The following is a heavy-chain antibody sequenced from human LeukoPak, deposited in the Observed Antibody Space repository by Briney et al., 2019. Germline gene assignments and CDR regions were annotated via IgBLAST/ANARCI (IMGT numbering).Heavy chain of an antibody. J-gene: IGHJ4*02. Sequence: GGSLRLSCAASGFTFRTYWLSWVRQAPGKGLEWVANMNEDGSETYYVDSVKGRFTISRDNAKNSLYLQMSSLRVEDTAMYYCSRETLRFSGDYWGQGTLVTVSS. D-gene: IGHD3-3*01. V-gene: IGHV3-7*01. CDR2: MNEDGSET. CDR1: GFTFRTYW. CDR3: SRETLRFSGDY.